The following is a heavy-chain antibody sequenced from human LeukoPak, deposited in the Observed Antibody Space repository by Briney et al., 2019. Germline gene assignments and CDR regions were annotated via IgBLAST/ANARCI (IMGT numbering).Heavy chain of an antibody. CDR2: IYYSGST. CDR3: ARGGGTIFGVVFFDY. V-gene: IGHV4-30-4*01. J-gene: IGHJ4*02. Sequence: PSETLSLTCTVSGGSISSGDYYWSWLRQPPGTGLEWIGYIYYSGSTYYNPSLKSRVTISVDTSKNQFSLKLSSVTAADTAVYYCARGGGTIFGVVFFDYWGQGTLVTVSS. CDR1: GGSISSGDYY. D-gene: IGHD3-3*01.